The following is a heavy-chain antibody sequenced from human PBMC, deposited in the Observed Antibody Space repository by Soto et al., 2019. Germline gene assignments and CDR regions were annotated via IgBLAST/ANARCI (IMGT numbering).Heavy chain of an antibody. J-gene: IGHJ4*02. D-gene: IGHD6-19*01. CDR1: GGSFSSYT. CDR2: IIPDFGTT. CDR3: ARSHSTTPVAVAGPDYYFGL. Sequence: QVQLVQSGAEVKRPGSSLEVSCKASGGSFSSYTVSWLRQIPGQGLEWMGGIIPDFGTTNYAQTFQGRVSITAGETPNTVFKEFTTPTAEDTAVYYCARSHSTTPVAVAGPDYYFGLWGRGTLVTVSS. V-gene: IGHV1-69*01.